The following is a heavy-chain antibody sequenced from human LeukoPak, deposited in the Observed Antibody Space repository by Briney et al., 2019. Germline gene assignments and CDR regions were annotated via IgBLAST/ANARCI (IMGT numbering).Heavy chain of an antibody. V-gene: IGHV3-30-3*01. Sequence: GRSLRLSCAASGFTFSSYAMHWVRQAPGKGLEWVAVISYDGSNKYYADSVKGRFTISRDNSKNTLYLQMNSLRAEDTAVYYCARDLRTDGGNDIDYWGQGTLVTVSS. D-gene: IGHD4-23*01. CDR1: GFTFSSYA. CDR3: ARDLRTDGGNDIDY. CDR2: ISYDGSNK. J-gene: IGHJ4*02.